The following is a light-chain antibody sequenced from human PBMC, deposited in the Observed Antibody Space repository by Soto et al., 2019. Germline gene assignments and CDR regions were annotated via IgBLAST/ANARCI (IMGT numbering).Light chain of an antibody. J-gene: IGKJ1*01. V-gene: IGKV1-5*01. CDR2: DAS. CDR1: QSISTY. CDR3: QQYNSYSQT. Sequence: IKMNQSPSALSAKVGDRVTITCRASQSISTYLNWYQHKPGKAPNLLIYDASALESGVPSRFSGSGSGTEFTLTIGSLQPDDFATYYCQQYNSYSQTFGQGTNVAI.